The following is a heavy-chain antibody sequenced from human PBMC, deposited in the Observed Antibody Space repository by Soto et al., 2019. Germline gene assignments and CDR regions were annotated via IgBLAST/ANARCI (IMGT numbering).Heavy chain of an antibody. D-gene: IGHD5-12*01. CDR1: GGTFSSYT. CDR2: IIPILGIA. CDR3: SRDIGYSGYDRPDAFDI. V-gene: IGHV1-69*08. Sequence: QVQLVQSGAEVKKPGSSVKVSCKASGGTFSSYTISWVRQAPGQGLEWMGRIIPILGIANYAQKFQGRVTITADKSXGXXYMELSSLRSEDTAVYYCSRDIGYSGYDRPDAFDIWGQGTMVTVSS. J-gene: IGHJ3*02.